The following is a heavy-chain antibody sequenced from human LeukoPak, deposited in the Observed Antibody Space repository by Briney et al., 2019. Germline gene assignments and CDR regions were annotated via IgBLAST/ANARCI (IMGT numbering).Heavy chain of an antibody. V-gene: IGHV3-30*01. J-gene: IGHJ4*02. D-gene: IGHD3-22*01. Sequence: GGSPRLSCAASGFTFSTYTMHWVRQAPGKGLEWVAVISYDGTSKYYADSVKGRFTFSRDNSENTLYLQMNSLRPEDTAVYYCARDPYYYDSSGYWNYWGQGTLVTVSS. CDR2: ISYDGTSK. CDR3: ARDPYYYDSSGYWNY. CDR1: GFTFSTYT.